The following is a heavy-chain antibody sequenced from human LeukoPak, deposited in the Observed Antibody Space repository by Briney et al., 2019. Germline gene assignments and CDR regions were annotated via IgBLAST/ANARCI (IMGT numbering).Heavy chain of an antibody. J-gene: IGHJ4*02. CDR2: ISSRGDST. CDR3: ADSSSAAFDY. Sequence: GGSLRLSCAASGLIFSSHAMSWVRQTPEKGLEWVSAISSRGDSTYYADSVKGRFTISRDNSKNTLYLQMNSLRAEDTAVYYCADSSSAAFDYWGQGTLVTVSS. CDR1: GLIFSSHA. V-gene: IGHV3-23*01. D-gene: IGHD3-22*01.